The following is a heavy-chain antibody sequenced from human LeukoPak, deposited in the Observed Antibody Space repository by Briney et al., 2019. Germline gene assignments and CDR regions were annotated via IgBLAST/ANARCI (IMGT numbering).Heavy chain of an antibody. CDR3: TRDPTYYLRYGYFDY. V-gene: IGHV3-21*01. D-gene: IGHD5/OR15-5a*01. J-gene: IGHJ4*02. Sequence: GGSLRLSCAASGFTLSTSAMNWVRQAPGKGLEWVSSINSVSSHIYHADSVRGRFTISRDNAKNSLYLQMSSLRAEDTAVYYCTRDPTYYLRYGYFDYWGQGILVTVSS. CDR2: INSVSSHI. CDR1: GFTLSTSA.